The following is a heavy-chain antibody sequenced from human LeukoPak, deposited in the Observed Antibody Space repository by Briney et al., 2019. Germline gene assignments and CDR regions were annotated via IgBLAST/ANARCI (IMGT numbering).Heavy chain of an antibody. CDR1: DGSFSDYY. V-gene: IGHV4-34*01. D-gene: IGHD4-23*01. J-gene: IGHJ6*03. Sequence: SETLSLTCGVYDGSFSDYYWNWIRQPPGKGLEWIGEINHSGSTNYNPSLKSRVTISVDTSKNQFSLKLSSVTAADTAVYYCARLHYGGNYGYYYYYMDVWGKGTTVTISS. CDR2: INHSGST. CDR3: ARLHYGGNYGYYYYYMDV.